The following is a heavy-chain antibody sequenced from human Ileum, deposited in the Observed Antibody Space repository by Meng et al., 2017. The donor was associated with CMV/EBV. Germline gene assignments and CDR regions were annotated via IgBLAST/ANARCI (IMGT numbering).Heavy chain of an antibody. CDR3: IYGVAIF. CDR1: GFSLTTDGAA. Sequence: QITLKESGPTLVKPTQTLTLTCTFSGFSLTTDGAAVGWIRQPPGKALEWLALIYWNDVEHYSPSLKSRLTITKDTSKDQVVLTMANMDPVDTGTYYCIYGVAIFWGQGTLVTVSS. D-gene: IGHD2-15*01. CDR2: IYWNDVE. J-gene: IGHJ4*02. V-gene: IGHV2-5*04.